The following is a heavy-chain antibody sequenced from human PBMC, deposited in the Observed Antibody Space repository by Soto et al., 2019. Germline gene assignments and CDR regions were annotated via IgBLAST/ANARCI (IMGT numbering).Heavy chain of an antibody. CDR2: IYYSGST. J-gene: IGHJ4*02. Sequence: SETLSLTCTVSGGSISSYYWSWIRQPPGKGLEWIGYIYYSGSTNYNPSLKSRVTISVDTSKNQFSLKLSSVTAADTAVYYCARHLRYSHGPGFDYWGQGTLVTVSS. V-gene: IGHV4-59*08. CDR3: ARHLRYSHGPGFDY. D-gene: IGHD5-18*01. CDR1: GGSISSYY.